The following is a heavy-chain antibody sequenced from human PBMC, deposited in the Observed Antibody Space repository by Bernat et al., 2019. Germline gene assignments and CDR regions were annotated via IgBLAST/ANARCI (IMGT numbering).Heavy chain of an antibody. CDR2: ISDYNGNT. V-gene: IGHV1-18*01. CDR3: ARDLRLRPLDY. D-gene: IGHD4-17*01. Sequence: QVQLVQSGAEVKKPGASVKVSCKASGYTFTSYGISWVRQAPGQGLEWMGWISDYNGNTNYAQKLQGRVTMTPHTSTSTAYMELRSLRSDDTDMYYCARDLRLRPLDYWGQGTLVTVPS. CDR1: GYTFTSYG. J-gene: IGHJ4*02.